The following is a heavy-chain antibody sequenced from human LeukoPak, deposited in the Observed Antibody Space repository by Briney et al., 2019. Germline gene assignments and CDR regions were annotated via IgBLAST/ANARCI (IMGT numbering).Heavy chain of an antibody. J-gene: IGHJ4*02. CDR2: IWYDGSNK. D-gene: IGHD1-7*01. Sequence: GRSLRLSCAASGFTFSSYGMHWVRQAPGKGLEWVAVIWYDGSNKYYADSLKGRFTISRDNSKNTLYLQMNSLRAEDTAVYYCARGPITGTTYFDYWGQGALVTVSS. CDR1: GFTFSSYG. CDR3: ARGPITGTTYFDY. V-gene: IGHV3-33*01.